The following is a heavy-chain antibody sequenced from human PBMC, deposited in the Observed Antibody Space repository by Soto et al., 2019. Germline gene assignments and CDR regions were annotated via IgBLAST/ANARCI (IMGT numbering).Heavy chain of an antibody. Sequence: QVQLVESGGGVVQPGRSLRLSCAVSGFTFSSYGMHWVRQAPGKGLEWVAVIWYDGSNKYYADSVKGRFTISRDNSKNTLYLQMNSLRAEDTAVYYCARAHCSGGGCWGVYYYYGMDVWGQGTTVTVSS. CDR1: GFTFSSYG. CDR3: ARAHCSGGGCWGVYYYYGMDV. J-gene: IGHJ6*02. D-gene: IGHD2-15*01. CDR2: IWYDGSNK. V-gene: IGHV3-33*01.